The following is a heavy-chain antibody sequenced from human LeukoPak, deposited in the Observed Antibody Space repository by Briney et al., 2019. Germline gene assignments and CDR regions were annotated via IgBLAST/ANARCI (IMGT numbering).Heavy chain of an antibody. D-gene: IGHD3-10*01. J-gene: IGHJ4*02. CDR2: IYNSGST. CDR1: GGSISSYY. CDR3: ARETPYGSGSYPFDY. Sequence: ASETLSLTCTVSGGSISSYYWNWIRQPPGKGLEWIGYIYNSGSTNNNPSLKSRVTISVDTSKKQFSLKLSSVTAADTAVYYCARETPYGSGSYPFDYWGQGILVTVSS. V-gene: IGHV4-59*01.